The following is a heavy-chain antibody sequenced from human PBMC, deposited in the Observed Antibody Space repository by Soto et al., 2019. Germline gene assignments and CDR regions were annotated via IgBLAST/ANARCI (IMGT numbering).Heavy chain of an antibody. CDR3: ARVYSGSYSDFQH. CDR2: MNPNSGNT. V-gene: IGHV1-8*01. D-gene: IGHD1-26*01. J-gene: IGHJ1*01. Sequence: ASVKVSCKASGYTFTSYDIDWVRQATGQGLEWMGWMNPNSGNTGYAQKFQGRVTMTRNTSISTAYMELSSLRSEDTAVYYCARVYSGSYSDFQHWGQGTLVTVSS. CDR1: GYTFTSYD.